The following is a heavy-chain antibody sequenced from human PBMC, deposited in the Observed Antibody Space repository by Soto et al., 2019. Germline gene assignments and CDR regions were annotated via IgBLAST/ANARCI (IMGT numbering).Heavy chain of an antibody. D-gene: IGHD6-13*01. V-gene: IGHV1-69*08. J-gene: IGHJ4*02. Sequence: QVPLVQSGAEVKKPGSSVKVSCKASGGTFSSYTISWVRQAPGQGLEWMGRIIPILGIANYAQKFQGRVTITADKSTSTAYMELSSLRSEDTAVYYCAREKHSSSWENHWGQGTLVTVSS. CDR3: AREKHSSSWENH. CDR2: IIPILGIA. CDR1: GGTFSSYT.